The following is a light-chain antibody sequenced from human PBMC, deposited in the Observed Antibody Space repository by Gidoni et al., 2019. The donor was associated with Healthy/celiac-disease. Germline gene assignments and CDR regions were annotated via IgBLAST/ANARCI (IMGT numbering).Light chain of an antibody. CDR3: QKYNSAPWM. J-gene: IGKJ1*01. Sequence: DIQMTQSPSSLSASVGDRVSITFRASPDITNYLAWYQQKAGKVPKLLIYAASTLQSGVPSRFRGSGSGTDFTRTISSLQPEDGATYYCQKYNSAPWMFXQXTKVEIK. CDR1: PDITNY. V-gene: IGKV1-27*01. CDR2: AAS.